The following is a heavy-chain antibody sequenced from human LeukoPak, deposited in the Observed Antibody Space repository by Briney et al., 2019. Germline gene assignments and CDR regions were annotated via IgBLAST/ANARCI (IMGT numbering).Heavy chain of an antibody. CDR3: ARMEPPYYYYYMDV. CDR1: GYTFTGYY. V-gene: IGHV1-2*02. Sequence: ASVKVSCKASGYTFTGYYMHWVRQAPGQGLEWMGWINPNSGGTNYAQKFQGRVTMTRDTSISTAYMELSRLRSDDTAVYYCARMEPPYYYYYMDVWGKGTTVTVSS. CDR2: INPNSGGT. J-gene: IGHJ6*03. D-gene: IGHD1-14*01.